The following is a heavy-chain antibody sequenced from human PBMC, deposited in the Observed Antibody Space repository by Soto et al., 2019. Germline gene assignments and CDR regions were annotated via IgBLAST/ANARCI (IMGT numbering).Heavy chain of an antibody. CDR1: VFIFSNNG. D-gene: IGHD3-10*01. J-gene: IGHJ4*02. Sequence: PGGSLRLSCVGSVFIFSNNGMHWVRQTPGKGLEWVAFMSYDGSDTFYADSVKGRFAISRDNSKNTLFLHMSNLRAEDTALYYCARVGAYFGEFDYFDYWGQGTPVTVSS. CDR2: MSYDGSDT. CDR3: ARVGAYFGEFDYFDY. V-gene: IGHV3-30*03.